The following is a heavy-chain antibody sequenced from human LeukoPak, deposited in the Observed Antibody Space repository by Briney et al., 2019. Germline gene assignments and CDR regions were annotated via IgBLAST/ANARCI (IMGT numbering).Heavy chain of an antibody. Sequence: PSETLSLTCTVSGGSISSSSYYWGWIRQPPGKGLEWIGSIYYSWSTYYNPSLKSRVTISVDTSKNQFSLKLSSVTAADTAVYYCARSGDSGYYYYYMDVWGKGTTVTVSS. CDR1: GGSISSSSYY. D-gene: IGHD6-25*01. J-gene: IGHJ6*03. V-gene: IGHV4-39*01. CDR3: ARSGDSGYYYYYMDV. CDR2: IYYSWST.